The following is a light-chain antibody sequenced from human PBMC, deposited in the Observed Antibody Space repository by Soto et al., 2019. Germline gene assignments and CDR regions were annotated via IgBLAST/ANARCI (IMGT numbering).Light chain of an antibody. Sequence: EIVMTHSPATLSVSPGEIATLSCRASQSVSSDLAWYQQKPGQAPRLLIYYTSTRATGFPARFSGGGSGTDFTLTIDRLEPEDFAVYYCQQSLNPKTFGQGTKVDIK. CDR3: QQSLNPKT. V-gene: IGKV3-15*01. CDR1: QSVSSD. CDR2: YTS. J-gene: IGKJ1*01.